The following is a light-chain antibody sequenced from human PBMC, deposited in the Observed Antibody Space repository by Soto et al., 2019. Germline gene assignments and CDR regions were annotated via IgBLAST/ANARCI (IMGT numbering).Light chain of an antibody. J-gene: IGKJ1*01. V-gene: IGKV3-15*01. CDR2: TAS. CDR3: QQYSNWTRT. Sequence: ENVLTQSPVTLSLSPGERATLFCRDSQSVSDYLAWYQQTPGQPPRILIYTASTRATGIPARFSGSGSGTEFNLTISRLQSEDFAVYDCQQYSNWTRTFGQGTKLDIK. CDR1: QSVSDY.